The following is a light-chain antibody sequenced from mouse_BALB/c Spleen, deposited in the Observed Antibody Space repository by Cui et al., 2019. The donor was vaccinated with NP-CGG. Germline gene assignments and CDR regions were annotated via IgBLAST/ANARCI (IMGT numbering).Light chain of an antibody. CDR2: GTN. V-gene: IGLV1*01. CDR3: ALWYSNHWV. CDR1: TGAVTTSNY. Sequence: VVTQESALTTSPGEPVTLTCRSSTGAVTTSNYANWVQEKPDHLFTGLIGGTNNRAPGVPARFSGSLIGDKAALTITGAQTEDEAIYFCALWYSNHWVFGGGTKLTVL. J-gene: IGLJ1*01.